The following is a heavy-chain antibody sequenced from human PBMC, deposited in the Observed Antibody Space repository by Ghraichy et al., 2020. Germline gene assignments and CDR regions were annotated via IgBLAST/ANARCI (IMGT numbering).Heavy chain of an antibody. V-gene: IGHV3-74*01. Sequence: GGSLRLSCAASGFTFSSYWMHWVRQAPGKGLVWVSRINSDGSSTSYADSVKGRFTISRDNAKNTLYLQMNSLRAEDTAVYYCARGGSGYYYGMDVWGQGTTVTVSS. CDR2: INSDGSST. CDR1: GFTFSSYW. CDR3: ARGGSGYYYGMDV. D-gene: IGHD2-15*01. J-gene: IGHJ6*02.